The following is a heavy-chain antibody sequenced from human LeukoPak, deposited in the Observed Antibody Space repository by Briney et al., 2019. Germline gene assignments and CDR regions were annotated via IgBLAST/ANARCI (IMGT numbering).Heavy chain of an antibody. Sequence: SETLSLTCTVSSDSMSGYYWNWIRQPPGKGLEWIGYIYYSGSTSYNPSLKSRVTMSLDTSKNQFSLKVTSVTAADTAIYYCARASSGSRLTDYWGQGTLVTVSS. CDR3: ARASSGSRLTDY. CDR2: IYYSGST. D-gene: IGHD1-26*01. V-gene: IGHV4-59*01. J-gene: IGHJ4*02. CDR1: SDSMSGYY.